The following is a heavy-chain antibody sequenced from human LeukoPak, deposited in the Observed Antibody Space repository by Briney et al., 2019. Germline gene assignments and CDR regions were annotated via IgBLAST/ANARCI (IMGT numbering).Heavy chain of an antibody. V-gene: IGHV1-8*01. J-gene: IGHJ4*02. CDR2: MNPNSGNT. CDR3: ARDHNPTIHSGSYSLDY. D-gene: IGHD1-26*01. Sequence: ASVKVSCKASGYTFTSYDINWVRQATGQGLEWMGWMNPNSGNTGYAQKFQGRVTMTRDTSISTAYMELSRLRSDDTAVYYCARDHNPTIHSGSYSLDYWGQGTLVTVSS. CDR1: GYTFTSYD.